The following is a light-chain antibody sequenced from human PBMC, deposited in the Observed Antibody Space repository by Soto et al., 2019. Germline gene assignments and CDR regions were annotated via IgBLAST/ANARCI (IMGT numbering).Light chain of an antibody. V-gene: IGKV3-20*01. J-gene: IGKJ1*01. CDR1: QSVTNNY. Sequence: KVLTQSPGTLSLSPGERATLSCRASQSVTNNYLAWYQQKPGQAPRLLIYGASIRATGIPDRFSGSGSGTDFTLTINRLEPEDCAIYYCQQYANSPRTFGQGTKVEI. CDR2: GAS. CDR3: QQYANSPRT.